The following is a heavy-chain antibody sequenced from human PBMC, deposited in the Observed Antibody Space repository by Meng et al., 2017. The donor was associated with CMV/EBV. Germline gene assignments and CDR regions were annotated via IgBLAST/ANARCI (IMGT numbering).Heavy chain of an antibody. V-gene: IGHV1-2*02. CDR2: ANSNNAAT. Sequence: GAELQKPGALVCAICSGSRFTCSDYYLHWGRQAPVEGLEWMGWANSNNAATNYAPKFQGTVSMTRDTSHSTVNMELRRLMSADTAVYSCVRTSGWSFFDYWGQGTLVTVSS. D-gene: IGHD6-19*01. CDR3: VRTSGWSFFDY. J-gene: IGHJ4*02. CDR1: RFTCSDYY.